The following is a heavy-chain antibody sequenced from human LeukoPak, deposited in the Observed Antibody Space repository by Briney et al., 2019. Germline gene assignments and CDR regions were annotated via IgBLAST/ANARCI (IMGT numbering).Heavy chain of an antibody. CDR1: GYTFTGYY. J-gene: IGHJ4*02. D-gene: IGHD3-22*01. Sequence: ASVKVSCKASGYTFTGYYMHWVRQAPGQGLEWMGWINPNSGGTNYAQKFQGRVTMTRDTSISTAYMELSRLRSDDTAVYYCARGFNYYDSSGYNYWGQGTLVTVSS. V-gene: IGHV1-2*02. CDR3: ARGFNYYDSSGYNY. CDR2: INPNSGGT.